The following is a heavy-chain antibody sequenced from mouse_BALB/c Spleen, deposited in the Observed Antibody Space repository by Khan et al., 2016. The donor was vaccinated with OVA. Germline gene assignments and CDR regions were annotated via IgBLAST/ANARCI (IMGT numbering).Heavy chain of an antibody. CDR1: GFSLTDYG. Sequence: QVQLKQSGPGLVQPSQSLSITCTASGFSLTDYGVHWVRQSPGKGLEWLGVIWSGGSTDYNEAFISRLNISKDNSKSQAFFKMNSLQTNDTAIYYCYRNYDYGEGLAYWGQGTLVTVSA. CDR2: IWSGGST. V-gene: IGHV2-2*02. CDR3: YRNYDYGEGLAY. J-gene: IGHJ3*01. D-gene: IGHD2-4*01.